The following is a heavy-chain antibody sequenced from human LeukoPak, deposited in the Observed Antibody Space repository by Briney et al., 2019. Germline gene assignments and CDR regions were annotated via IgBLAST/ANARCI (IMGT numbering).Heavy chain of an antibody. CDR2: IYYSGST. V-gene: IGHV4-59*12. Sequence: SETLSLTCTVSGGSISSYYWSWIRRPPGKGLEWIGYIYYSGSTNYNPSLKSRVTISVDTSKNQFSLKLSSVTAADTAVYYYAREHSSGTGAFDIWGQGTMVTVSS. J-gene: IGHJ3*02. CDR1: GGSISSYY. D-gene: IGHD3-22*01. CDR3: AREHSSGTGAFDI.